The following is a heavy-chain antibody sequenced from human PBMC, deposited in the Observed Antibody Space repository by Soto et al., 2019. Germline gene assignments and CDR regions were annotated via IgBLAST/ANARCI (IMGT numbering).Heavy chain of an antibody. D-gene: IGHD3-22*01. V-gene: IGHV5-10-1*01. CDR2: IDPSDSYT. CDR3: ARRPYYYDSSGRKGDY. CDR1: GYRITSYC. Sequence: EESLKISCKGSGYRITSYCISWVRQMPGKGLEWMGRIDPSDSYTNYSPSFQGHVTISADKSISTAYLQWSSLKASDTAMYYCARRPYYYDSSGRKGDYWGQGTLVTVSS. J-gene: IGHJ4*02.